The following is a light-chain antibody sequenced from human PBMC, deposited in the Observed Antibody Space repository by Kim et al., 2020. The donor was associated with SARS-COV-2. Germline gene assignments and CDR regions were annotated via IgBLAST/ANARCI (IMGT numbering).Light chain of an antibody. CDR2: DAS. CDR1: QSVRNGY. Sequence: PPGESAPLSCRASQSVRNGYLAWYQQNPGQAPRLLIYDASSRATGIPDRFSGSGSGTDFTLTISRLEPEDFAVYYCQQYTGSPITFGQGTRLEIK. V-gene: IGKV3-20*01. CDR3: QQYTGSPIT. J-gene: IGKJ5*01.